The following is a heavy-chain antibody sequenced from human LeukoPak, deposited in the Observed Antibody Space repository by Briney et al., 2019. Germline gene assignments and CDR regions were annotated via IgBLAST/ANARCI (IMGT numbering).Heavy chain of an antibody. CDR2: IKEDGSVK. D-gene: IGHD5-12*01. CDR3: ARDRGFTSFDY. Sequence: GGSLRLSCAASGFSFSSSWMTWVRQAPGKGLEWVANIKEDGSVKNYVDSVKGRFTISRDNAKNSLYLQMNRLRVEDTAMYYCARDRGFTSFDYWGQGTLVTVPS. J-gene: IGHJ4*02. CDR1: GFSFSSSW. V-gene: IGHV3-7*01.